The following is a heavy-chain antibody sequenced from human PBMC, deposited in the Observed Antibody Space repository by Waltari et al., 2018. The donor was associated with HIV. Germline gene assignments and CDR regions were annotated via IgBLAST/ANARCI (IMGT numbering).Heavy chain of an antibody. Sequence: EVLLVESGGGLGKPGGSLRPSCAASGFTFSDAWMSWVRQAPGKGLEVVGRIKSNTDGGTTDDAAPVKGRFTISRYDSKATLYLEMNSLKTEDTAVYYCTTVGGGTRDYWGQGTLITVSS. CDR3: TTVGGGTRDY. D-gene: IGHD3-16*01. J-gene: IGHJ4*02. CDR1: GFTFSDAW. CDR2: IKSNTDGGTT. V-gene: IGHV3-15*01.